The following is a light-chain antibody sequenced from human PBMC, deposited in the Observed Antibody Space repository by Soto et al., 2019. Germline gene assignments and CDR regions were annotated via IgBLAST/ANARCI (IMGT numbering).Light chain of an antibody. CDR1: ERVSDNF. J-gene: IGKJ1*01. CDR2: DAS. Sequence: VMLTQFPGTLSLSPGEAATLSCGGSERVSDNFLGWCQQKPGLPPRLLISDASSRANGIPERFSSRGSGTQFTLTISRLEPDDFAVYYCQQYGSTPWTFGRGTKVDIK. V-gene: IGKV3D-20*01. CDR3: QQYGSTPWT.